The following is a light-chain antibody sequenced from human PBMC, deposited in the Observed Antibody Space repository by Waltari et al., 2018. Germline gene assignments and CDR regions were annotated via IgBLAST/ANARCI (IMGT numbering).Light chain of an antibody. V-gene: IGKV4-1*01. CDR1: QSVLYSSNNKNY. Sequence: DIVMTQSPDSLAVSLGERATINCKSSQSVLYSSNNKNYLAWYQQKPGQPPKLLIYWASTRESGVPDRVSGSGSGTDFTLTISSLQAEDVAVDYCQQYYSALTFGGGTKVEIK. CDR3: QQYYSALT. J-gene: IGKJ4*01. CDR2: WAS.